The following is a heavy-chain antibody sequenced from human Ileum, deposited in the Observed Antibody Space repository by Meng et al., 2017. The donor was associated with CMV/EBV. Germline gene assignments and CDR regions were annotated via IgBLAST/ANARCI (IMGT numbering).Heavy chain of an antibody. V-gene: IGHV3-7*01. Sequence: GESLKISCATSGFTFSNYWMTWLRQVPGRGLEWVATIKQDGSEKDYGDSVKGRFTISRDNAKNSLSLQMNYPRVEDTAIYYCARVERSDDSRYRPFDYWGQGNLVTVSS. CDR2: IKQDGSEK. D-gene: IGHD3-16*01. CDR1: GFTFSNYW. J-gene: IGHJ4*02. CDR3: ARVERSDDSRYRPFDY.